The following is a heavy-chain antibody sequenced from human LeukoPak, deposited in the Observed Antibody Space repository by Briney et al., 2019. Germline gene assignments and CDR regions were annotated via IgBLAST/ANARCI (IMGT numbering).Heavy chain of an antibody. CDR1: GFTFSSYS. CDR2: ISSSSSTI. CDR3: ARDTFNYYYMDV. V-gene: IGHV3-48*01. Sequence: GGSLRLSCAASGFTFSSYSMNWVRQAPGKGLEGVSYISSSSSTIYYADSVKGRFTISRDNAKNSLYLQMNSLRAEDTAVYYCARDTFNYYYMDVWGKGTTVTVSS. J-gene: IGHJ6*03.